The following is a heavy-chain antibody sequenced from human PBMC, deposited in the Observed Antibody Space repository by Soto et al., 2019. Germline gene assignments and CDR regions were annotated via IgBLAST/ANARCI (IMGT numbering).Heavy chain of an antibody. J-gene: IGHJ4*02. Sequence: QVQLVESGGGVVQPGRSLRLSCAVSGFTVSSYGMHWVRQAPGQGLEWVAVISRDGRTKFYAASVEGRFPISKDSSRNTLFLGMDSLRSVDMAVYYCTGEVASGYWGQGTLVTVSS. CDR1: GFTVSSYG. CDR3: TGEVASGY. D-gene: IGHD2-8*02. CDR2: ISRDGRTK. V-gene: IGHV3-30*03.